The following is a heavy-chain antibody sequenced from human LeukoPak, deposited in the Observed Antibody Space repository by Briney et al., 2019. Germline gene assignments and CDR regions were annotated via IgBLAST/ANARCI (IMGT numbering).Heavy chain of an antibody. Sequence: GGSLRLSCAASAHTFSTYAMHWVRQAPGKGLEWVAVISNDAYNKYYADSVKGRFTISRDNAKHTLYLQMDSLRVEDTAVYYCAKYYGSSAMGFFDYWGQGTLVAVSS. CDR1: AHTFSTYA. CDR3: AKYYGSSAMGFFDY. J-gene: IGHJ4*02. V-gene: IGHV3-30-3*02. CDR2: ISNDAYNK. D-gene: IGHD1-26*01.